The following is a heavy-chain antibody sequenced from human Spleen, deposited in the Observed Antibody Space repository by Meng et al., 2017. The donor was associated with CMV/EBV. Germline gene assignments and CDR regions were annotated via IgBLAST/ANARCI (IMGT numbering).Heavy chain of an antibody. CDR3: TRGGESAAARPFDY. J-gene: IGHJ4*02. CDR2: IYYSGST. V-gene: IGHV4-59*01. D-gene: IGHD6-6*01. CDR1: GFTFSSYS. Sequence: GSLRLSCAASGFTFSSYSMNWVRQAPGKGLEWIGYIYYSGSTNYNPSLKSRVTMSVDTSKNQFSLKLSSVTAADTAVYYCTRGGESAAARPFDYWGQGTLVTVSS.